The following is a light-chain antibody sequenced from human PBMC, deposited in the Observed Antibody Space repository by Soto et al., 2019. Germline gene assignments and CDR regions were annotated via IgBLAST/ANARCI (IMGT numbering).Light chain of an antibody. J-gene: IGKJ1*01. CDR2: DAS. V-gene: IGKV3-15*01. Sequence: EILMTQSPATLAASPGERATLSCRASQSVGSKLAWYQQKPGQPPRLVMFDASIRATGVPARFSGGGSGTEFTLTISSLQSEDFALYYCQQYEKWPPTTFGHGTKVESK. CDR1: QSVGSK. CDR3: QQYEKWPPTT.